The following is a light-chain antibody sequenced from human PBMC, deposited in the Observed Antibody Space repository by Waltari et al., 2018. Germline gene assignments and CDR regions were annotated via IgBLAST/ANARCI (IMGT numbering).Light chain of an antibody. V-gene: IGLV2-14*01. CDR1: RSDVGGYNY. CDR3: SSYTSSSTLV. CDR2: EVS. Sequence: QSALTQPASVSGSPGQPITLPCTGTRSDVGGYNYVPWYQQHPGKAPKLMIYEVSNRPSGVSNRFSGSKSGNTASLTISGLQAEDEADYYCSSYTSSSTLVFGGGTKLTVL. J-gene: IGLJ2*01.